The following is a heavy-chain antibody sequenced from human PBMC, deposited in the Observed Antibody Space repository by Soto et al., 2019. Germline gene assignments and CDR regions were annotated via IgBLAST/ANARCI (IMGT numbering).Heavy chain of an antibody. CDR3: ARETIRAYERYFDL. J-gene: IGHJ2*01. CDR1: GFTFSSYD. Sequence: EVQLVESGGGLVQPGGSLRLSCAASGFTFSSYDMHWVRQATGKGLEWVSAIGTAGDTYYPGSVKGRFTISRENAKNSLYLQMNSLRAGDTAVYYCARETIRAYERYFDLWGRGTLVTVSS. CDR2: IGTAGDT. D-gene: IGHD5-12*01. V-gene: IGHV3-13*01.